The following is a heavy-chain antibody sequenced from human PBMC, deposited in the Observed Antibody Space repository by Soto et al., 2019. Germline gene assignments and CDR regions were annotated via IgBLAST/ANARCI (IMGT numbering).Heavy chain of an antibody. Sequence: GESLKISCKGSGYSFTSYCISWVRQMPGKGLEWMGRIDPTDSYTNYSPSFQGHATISADKSISTAYLQWSSLKASDTAMYYCARLPIVGATRRDYWGQGTLVTVSS. CDR1: GYSFTSYC. CDR3: ARLPIVGATRRDY. J-gene: IGHJ4*02. CDR2: IDPTDSYT. D-gene: IGHD1-26*01. V-gene: IGHV5-10-1*01.